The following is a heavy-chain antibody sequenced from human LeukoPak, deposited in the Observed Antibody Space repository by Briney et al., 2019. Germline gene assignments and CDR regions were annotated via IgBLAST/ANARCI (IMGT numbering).Heavy chain of an antibody. Sequence: SVTLSLTCAVYGGSFSGYYWSWIRQPPGKGLEWIGEINHSGSTNYNPSLKSRVTISVDTSKNQFSLKLSSVTAADTAVYYCARVFVGVPATVNWFDPWGQGTLVTVSS. CDR2: INHSGST. CDR3: ARVFVGVPATVNWFDP. J-gene: IGHJ5*02. D-gene: IGHD2-15*01. CDR1: GGSFSGYY. V-gene: IGHV4-34*01.